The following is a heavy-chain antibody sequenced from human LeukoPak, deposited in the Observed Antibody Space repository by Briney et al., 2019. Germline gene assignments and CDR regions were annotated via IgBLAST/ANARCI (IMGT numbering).Heavy chain of an antibody. J-gene: IGHJ6*03. CDR3: AREYYDILSGYLEPGDYYYYDYMDV. V-gene: IGHV1-2*02. CDR2: INHKSGGT. D-gene: IGHD3-9*01. Sequence: ASVKVSCKASGYSFTGYYLDWVRQAPGQGLEGMGWINHKSGGTNYAQNLQGRVTMTTDTSTSTAYMELRSLRSDDTAVYYCAREYYDILSGYLEPGDYYYYDYMDVWGKGTTVTVSS. CDR1: GYSFTGYY.